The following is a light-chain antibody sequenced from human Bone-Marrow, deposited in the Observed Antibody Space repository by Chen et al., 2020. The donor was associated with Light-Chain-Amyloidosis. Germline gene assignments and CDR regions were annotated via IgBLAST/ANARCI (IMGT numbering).Light chain of an antibody. Sequence: DVVMTQSPLSLPVTLGQPASISCRSSQSLVNSDGNTYLNWFQQRPGQPPRRLIYMMSNRDSGVPDRFSGSGSGTDFTLKISRVEAEDVGTYSCMQATHWPYTFGQGTKLEIK. J-gene: IGKJ2*01. CDR1: QSLVNSDGNTY. CDR3: MQATHWPYT. V-gene: IGKV2-30*01. CDR2: MMS.